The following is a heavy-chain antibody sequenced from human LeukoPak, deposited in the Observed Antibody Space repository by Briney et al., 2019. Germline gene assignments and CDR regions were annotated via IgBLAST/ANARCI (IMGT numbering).Heavy chain of an antibody. CDR1: GGTFSSYA. J-gene: IGHJ4*02. Sequence: GASVKVSCKASGGTFSSYAISWVRQAPGQGLEWMGGIIPIFGTANYAQKFQGRVTITTDESTSTAYMELSSLRSEDTAVYYCARFVKKGGSYSWNFDYWGQGTLVTVSS. V-gene: IGHV1-69*05. CDR2: IIPIFGTA. D-gene: IGHD1-26*01. CDR3: ARFVKKGGSYSWNFDY.